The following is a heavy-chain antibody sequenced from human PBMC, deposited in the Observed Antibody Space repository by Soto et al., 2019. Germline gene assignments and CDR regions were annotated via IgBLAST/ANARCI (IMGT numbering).Heavy chain of an antibody. CDR2: IYSSGET. CDR1: RDSISGLD. J-gene: IGHJ4*02. CDR3: ARASQCKSYFGCFAWLDY. Sequence: XETLSLTCTVARDSISGLDQTWIRKPAGKGLEWIGRIYSSGETNYNPSLTGRVIMSLDTSKNHFSLDLTSVTAADTAVYYCARASQCKSYFGCFAWLDYWGQGSPVTVSS. D-gene: IGHD3-9*01. V-gene: IGHV4-4*07.